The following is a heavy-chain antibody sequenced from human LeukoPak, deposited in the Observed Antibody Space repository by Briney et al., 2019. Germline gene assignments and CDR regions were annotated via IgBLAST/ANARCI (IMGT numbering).Heavy chain of an antibody. D-gene: IGHD1-26*01. CDR1: GYTFIGYY. V-gene: IGHV1-18*01. J-gene: IGHJ4*02. CDR3: ATVGAAGHFDY. CDR2: ISAYNGNT. Sequence: GASVKVSCKASGYTFIGYYMYWVRQAPGQGLEWMGWISAYNGNTNYAQKLQGRVTMTTDTSTSTAYMELRSLRSEDTAVYYCATVGAAGHFDYWGQGTLVTVSS.